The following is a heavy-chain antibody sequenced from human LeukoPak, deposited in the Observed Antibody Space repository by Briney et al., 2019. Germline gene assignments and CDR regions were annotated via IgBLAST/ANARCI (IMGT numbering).Heavy chain of an antibody. D-gene: IGHD6-13*01. CDR3: ARTKTAAAGNYYYYYMDV. V-gene: IGHV1-2*06. CDR1: GYTFTGYY. J-gene: IGHJ6*03. Sequence: ASVKVSCKASGYTFTGYYMHWVRQAPGQGLEWMGRINPKSGGTNYAQKFQGRVTMTRDTSISTAYMELSRLRSDDTAVYYCARTKTAAAGNYYYYYMDVWGKGTTVTVSS. CDR2: INPKSGGT.